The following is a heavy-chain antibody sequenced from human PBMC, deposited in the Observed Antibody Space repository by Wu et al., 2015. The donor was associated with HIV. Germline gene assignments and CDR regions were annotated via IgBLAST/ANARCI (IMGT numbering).Heavy chain of an antibody. Sequence: QVQILQSATEVKKPGASVKVSCKTSGYTFSAAYIHWVRQARGQGPEWMGSINPNSGGAKYAQNVQGRVTITRDKSISTAYMELNTLRSDDTAVYYCARERYLGVQYVYYYGMDVWGQGTTVTVSS. CDR2: INPNSGGA. D-gene: IGHD1-1*01. V-gene: IGHV1-2*02. CDR1: GYTFSAAY. J-gene: IGHJ6*02. CDR3: ARERYLGVQYVYYYGMDV.